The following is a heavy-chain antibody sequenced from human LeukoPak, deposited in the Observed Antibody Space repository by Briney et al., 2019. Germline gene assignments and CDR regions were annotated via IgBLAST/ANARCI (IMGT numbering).Heavy chain of an antibody. CDR2: MSYDGSYE. CDR3: AKDIGSYYDY. J-gene: IGHJ4*02. V-gene: IGHV3-30*04. D-gene: IGHD3-10*01. Sequence: PGGSLRLSCAASGFTFINYAMHWVRQAPGKGLEWVALMSYDGSYEYYADSVKGRFTISRDSSKNTLYLEMNSLRAEDTAVYYCAKDIGSYYDYWGQGTLVTVSS. CDR1: GFTFINYA.